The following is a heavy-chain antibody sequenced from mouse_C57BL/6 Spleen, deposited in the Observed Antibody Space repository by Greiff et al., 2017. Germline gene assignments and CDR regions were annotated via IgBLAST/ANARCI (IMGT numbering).Heavy chain of an antibody. V-gene: IGHV5-6*02. Sequence: DVKLQESGGDLVKPGGSLKLSCAASGFTFSSYGMSWVRQTPDKRLEWVATISSGGSYTYYPDSVKGRFTISRDNAKNTLYLQMSSLKSEDTAMYYCARLGEEIYFDYWGQGTTLTVSS. J-gene: IGHJ2*01. CDR1: GFTFSSYG. CDR3: ARLGEEIYFDY. D-gene: IGHD4-1*01. CDR2: ISSGGSYT.